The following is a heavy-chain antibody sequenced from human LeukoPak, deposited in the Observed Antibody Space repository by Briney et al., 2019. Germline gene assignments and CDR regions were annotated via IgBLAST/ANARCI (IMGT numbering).Heavy chain of an antibody. Sequence: SETLSLTCTVSGGSIIIDNYYWAWIRQPPGKGLEWIGSIHYSGDAYYNPSLKSRVTISVDTSKNQFSLKLSSVTAADTAVYYCARDSSGYSDAFDIWGQGTMVTVSS. V-gene: IGHV4-39*07. CDR1: GGSIIIDNYY. CDR2: IHYSGDA. J-gene: IGHJ3*02. D-gene: IGHD3-22*01. CDR3: ARDSSGYSDAFDI.